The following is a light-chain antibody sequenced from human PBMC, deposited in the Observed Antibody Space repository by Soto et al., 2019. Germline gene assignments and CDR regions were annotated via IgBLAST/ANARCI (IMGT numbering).Light chain of an antibody. V-gene: IGLV1-44*01. CDR2: SNN. J-gene: IGLJ3*02. CDR1: RSNIGSNP. CDR3: ATWDDSLTGWV. Sequence: QSALTQAPSASGTPGERVTMSCSGSRSNIGSNPISWFQQLPGTAPKVLIHSNNQRPSGVPDRFSGSKSGTSASLAISGLQSEDEADYYCATWDDSLTGWVFGGGTKLTVL.